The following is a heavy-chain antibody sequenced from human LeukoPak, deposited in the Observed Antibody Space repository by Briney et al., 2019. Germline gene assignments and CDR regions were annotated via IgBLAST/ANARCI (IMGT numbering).Heavy chain of an antibody. CDR3: ARGRGYGGNYLRAFDI. V-gene: IGHV4-59*08. CDR2: INYSGST. Sequence: SETLSLTCTVSGGSISGRYWGWIRQPPGKGLEWIGYINYSGSTDYNPSLKSRVTISVEKSKNQLSLKLSSVTAADTAMYFCARGRGYGGNYLRAFDIWGQGTMVAVSS. CDR1: GGSISGRY. D-gene: IGHD1-26*01. J-gene: IGHJ3*02.